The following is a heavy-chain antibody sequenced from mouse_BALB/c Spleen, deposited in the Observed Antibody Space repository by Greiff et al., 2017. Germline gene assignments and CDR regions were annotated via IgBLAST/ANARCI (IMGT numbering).Heavy chain of an antibody. CDR2: ISYSGST. CDR1: GYSITSDYA. D-gene: IGHD4-1*01. Sequence: DVQLQESGPGLVKPSQSLSLTCTVTGYSITSDYAWNWIRQFPGNKLECMGYISYSGSTSYNPSLKSRISITRDTSKNQFFLQLNSVTTEDTATYYCARDWEDAMDYWGQGTSVTVSS. CDR3: ARDWEDAMDY. J-gene: IGHJ4*01. V-gene: IGHV3-2*02.